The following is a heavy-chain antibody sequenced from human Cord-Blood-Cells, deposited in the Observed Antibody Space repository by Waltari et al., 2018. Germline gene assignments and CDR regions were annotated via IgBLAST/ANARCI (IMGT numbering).Heavy chain of an antibody. J-gene: IGHJ6*03. CDR2: INPNSGGT. Sequence: QVQLVQSGAAVTKPGASVTVSCEASGYTFTGYYMHWVRKAPGQGLEWMGWINPNSGGTNYAQKFQGRVTMTRDTSISTAYMELSRLRSDDTAVYYCARGSSWYPYYMDVWGKGTTVTVSS. D-gene: IGHD6-13*01. CDR3: ARGSSWYPYYMDV. CDR1: GYTFTGYY. V-gene: IGHV1-2*02.